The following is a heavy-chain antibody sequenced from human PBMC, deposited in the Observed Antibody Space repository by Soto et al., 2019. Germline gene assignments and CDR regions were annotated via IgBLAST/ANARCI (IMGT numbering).Heavy chain of an antibody. CDR2: IKQDGSEN. Sequence: PGGSLRLSCAASGFTFRSYWMTWVRQAPGKGLEWVANIKQDGSENYYVDSVKGRLTISRDNAKDSLYLQMNSLRAEDTAVYSCARLSPYYYGMEVWGQGTTVTVSS. CDR1: GFTFRSYW. CDR3: ARLSPYYYGMEV. J-gene: IGHJ6*02. V-gene: IGHV3-7*01.